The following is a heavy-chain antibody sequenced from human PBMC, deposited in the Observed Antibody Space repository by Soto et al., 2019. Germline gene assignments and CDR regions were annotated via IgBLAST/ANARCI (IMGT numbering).Heavy chain of an antibody. Sequence: ASVKVSCKASGGTFSRSAINWVRQAPGQGLEWMGGIVPLFGKANYAQKSQGRVTITADESTSTGYMELRSLTSEDTAVYYCARDGTVYDSSAYYYVHWGQGTLVTVSS. V-gene: IGHV1-69*13. CDR2: IVPLFGKA. D-gene: IGHD3-22*01. CDR3: ARDGTVYDSSAYYYVH. J-gene: IGHJ4*02. CDR1: GGTFSRSA.